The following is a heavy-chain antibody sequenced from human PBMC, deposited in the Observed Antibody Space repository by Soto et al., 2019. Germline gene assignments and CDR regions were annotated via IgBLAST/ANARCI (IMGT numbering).Heavy chain of an antibody. CDR1: GGTFSSYV. D-gene: IGHD1-26*01. CDR2: IIPAFHTP. J-gene: IGHJ4*02. CDR3: ARNLGWGLDYLDY. V-gene: IGHV1-69*01. Sequence: QVQLVQSGAEVRKPGSSVKVSCKASGGTFSSYVISWVRQAPGQGLEWMGGIIPAFHTPTYAQRFQGRVTITEDGSTNTAYMELSSLTSEDTAVYYCARNLGWGLDYLDYWGQGTLVTVSS.